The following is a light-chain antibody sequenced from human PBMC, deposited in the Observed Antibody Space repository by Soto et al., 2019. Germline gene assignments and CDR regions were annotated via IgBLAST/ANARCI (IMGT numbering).Light chain of an antibody. CDR1: QSVSTY. CDR2: DAS. V-gene: IGKV3-11*01. Sequence: EIVFTQSPATLSLSPGERATLSCRASQSVSTYLAWYQQKPGQAPRLLIYDASNRATGIPARFSGSGSGTDFTLTISXLEPEDRAVYYCQQRSNWPLTFGPGTKVIS. J-gene: IGKJ3*01. CDR3: QQRSNWPLT.